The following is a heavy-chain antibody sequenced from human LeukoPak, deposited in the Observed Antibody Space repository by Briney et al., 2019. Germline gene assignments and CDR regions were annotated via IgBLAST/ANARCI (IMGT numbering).Heavy chain of an antibody. J-gene: IGHJ3*02. CDR1: GFTFTTSW. D-gene: IGHD6-13*01. CDR2: INSDGSTT. V-gene: IGHV3-74*01. Sequence: GGSLRLSCAASGFTFTTSWMHWVRQAPGKGLVWVSRINSDGSTTTYADSVKGRFTISRDNAKNTLYLQMNSLRGEDTAVYYCARVRGAAAGLRAFDIWGQGTLVFASS. CDR3: ARVRGAAAGLRAFDI.